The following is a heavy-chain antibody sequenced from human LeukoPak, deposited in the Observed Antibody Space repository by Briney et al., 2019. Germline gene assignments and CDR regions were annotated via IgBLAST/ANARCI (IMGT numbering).Heavy chain of an antibody. D-gene: IGHD4-23*01. J-gene: IGHJ4*02. CDR3: AKVRWLSSPEVYYFDY. Sequence: QAGGSLRLSCAASGFTFSSYAMSWVRQAPGKGLEWVAFIRYDGSNKYYADSVKGRFTISRDNSKNTLYLQMNSLRAEDTAVYYCAKVRWLSSPEVYYFDYWGQGTLVTVSS. CDR2: IRYDGSNK. V-gene: IGHV3-30*02. CDR1: GFTFSSYA.